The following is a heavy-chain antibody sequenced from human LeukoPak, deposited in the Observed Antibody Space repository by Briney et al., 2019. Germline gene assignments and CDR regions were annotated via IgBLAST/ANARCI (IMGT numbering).Heavy chain of an antibody. Sequence: PSETLSLTCGVYGGSFSGYFWSWIRQPPGKGLEWIGEINHSGSTNYNPPLKSRVTISVDKSKNQFSLKLSSVTAADTAVYYCARALDYGGPDAFDIWGQGTMVTVSS. CDR2: INHSGST. V-gene: IGHV4-34*01. J-gene: IGHJ3*02. CDR3: ARALDYGGPDAFDI. D-gene: IGHD4-17*01. CDR1: GGSFSGYF.